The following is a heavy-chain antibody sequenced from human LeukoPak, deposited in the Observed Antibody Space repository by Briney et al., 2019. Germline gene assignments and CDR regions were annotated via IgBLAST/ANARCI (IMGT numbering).Heavy chain of an antibody. V-gene: IGHV1-69*13. J-gene: IGHJ4*02. CDR3: ARHYYDSSGYYYARLGFDY. CDR1: GGTFSSYA. D-gene: IGHD3-22*01. CDR2: IIPIFGTA. Sequence: SVKVSCKASGGTFSSYAISWVRQAPGQGLEWMGGIIPIFGTANYAQKFQGRVTITADESTSTAYMELSSLRSEDTAVYYCARHYYDSSGYYYARLGFDYWGQGTPVTVSS.